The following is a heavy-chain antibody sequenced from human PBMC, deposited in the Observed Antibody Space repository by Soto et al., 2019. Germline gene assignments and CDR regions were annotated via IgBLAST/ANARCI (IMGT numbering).Heavy chain of an antibody. CDR1: GFTFSNAW. D-gene: IGHD3-22*01. CDR2: IKSKTDGGTT. CDR3: TTDPSMIVLGPRAVDY. J-gene: IGHJ4*02. Sequence: EVQLVESGGGLVKPGGSLRLSCAASGFTFSNAWMSWVRQAPGKGLEWVGRIKSKTDGGTTDYAAPVKGRFTISRDDSKNTLYLQMNSLKTEDTAVYYCTTDPSMIVLGPRAVDYWGQGTLVTVSS. V-gene: IGHV3-15*01.